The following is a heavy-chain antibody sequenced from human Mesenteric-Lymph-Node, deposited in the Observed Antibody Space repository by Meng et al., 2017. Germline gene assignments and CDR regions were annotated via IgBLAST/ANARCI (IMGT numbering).Heavy chain of an antibody. CDR1: GGVISSSNG. J-gene: IGHJ4*02. D-gene: IGHD1-14*01. Sequence: QVRLKESGPRLVKPAVILALTCAVAGGVISSSNGWRWGSQPPGKGVEGIGQIYHSGLTNYNPSLQSRGTMSVDNSKNQFALKLNSIKAADTAVNYCARDPTGGEAHQRLWGQGTLVTVSS. V-gene: IGHV4-4*02. CDR3: ARDPTGGEAHQRL. CDR2: IYHSGLT.